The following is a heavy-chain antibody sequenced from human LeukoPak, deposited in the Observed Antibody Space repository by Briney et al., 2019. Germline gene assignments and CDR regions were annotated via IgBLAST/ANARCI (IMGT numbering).Heavy chain of an antibody. D-gene: IGHD5-18*01. CDR2: ISGSGFST. CDR3: AKAVGYSYGSVVGVFDL. J-gene: IGHJ3*01. Sequence: GGSLRLSCAASGFTFSNYALSWVRQAPGKGLEWVSDISGSGFSTNYADSVKGRFTISRDNSKNTLFLQMNRLRAEDSAVYYCAKAVGYSYGSVVGVFDLWGQGTMVTVSS. V-gene: IGHV3-23*01. CDR1: GFTFSNYA.